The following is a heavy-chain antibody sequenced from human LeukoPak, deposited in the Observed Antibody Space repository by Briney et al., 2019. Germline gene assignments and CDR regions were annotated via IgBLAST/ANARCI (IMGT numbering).Heavy chain of an antibody. D-gene: IGHD3-9*01. CDR3: ASDELRYPLD. Sequence: GGPLRLSCAASGFIFSSYGMHWVRQAPGKGLEWVAVIWYDGSQRYYADSVKGRFTISRDNSKKTVYLQMNSLRAEDTAVYYCASDELRYPLDWGQGTLVTVSS. CDR2: IWYDGSQR. J-gene: IGHJ4*02. V-gene: IGHV3-33*01. CDR1: GFIFSSYG.